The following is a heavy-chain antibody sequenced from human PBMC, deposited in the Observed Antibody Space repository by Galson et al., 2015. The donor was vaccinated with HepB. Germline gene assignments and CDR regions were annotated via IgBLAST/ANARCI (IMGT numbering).Heavy chain of an antibody. V-gene: IGHV3-30*04. J-gene: IGHJ4*02. CDR1: GFTFSSYA. CDR3: ARGREAVAGAAFDY. D-gene: IGHD6-19*01. CDR2: IPYDGSNK. Sequence: SLRLSCAASGFTFSSYAMHWVRQAPGKGLEWVAVIPYDGSNKYYADSVKGRFTISRDNSKNMLYLQMNRLRAEDTAVYYCARGREAVAGAAFDYWGQGTLFTVSS.